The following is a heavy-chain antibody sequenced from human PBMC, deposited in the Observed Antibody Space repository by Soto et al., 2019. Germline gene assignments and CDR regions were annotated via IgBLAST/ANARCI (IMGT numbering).Heavy chain of an antibody. V-gene: IGHV1-18*01. J-gene: IGHJ6*02. CDR1: GYIFVNYG. CDR3: VMVDNYVTPTPQDV. Sequence: GASVKVSCKASGYIFVNYGIAWVRQAPGQGLEWMGWISPYTGNTHSATKVQGRLTMTTDTSTSTAHMDLGSLTSDDTAVYYCVMVDNYVTPTPQDVWGQGTTVTVSS. D-gene: IGHD3-16*01. CDR2: ISPYTGNT.